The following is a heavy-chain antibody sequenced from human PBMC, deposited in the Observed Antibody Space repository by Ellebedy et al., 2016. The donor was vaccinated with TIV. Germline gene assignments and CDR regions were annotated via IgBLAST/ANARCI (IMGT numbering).Heavy chain of an antibody. V-gene: IGHV1-46*01. J-gene: IGHJ4*02. CDR2: INPSGGST. Sequence: ASVKVSCKASGYTFTSYAMHWVRQAPGQRLEWMGWINPSGGSTSYAQKFQGRVTMTRDTSTSTVYMELSRLRSDDTAVYYCARGFPLSGYYVNDYWGQGTLVTVSS. CDR3: ARGFPLSGYYVNDY. CDR1: GYTFTSYA. D-gene: IGHD3-22*01.